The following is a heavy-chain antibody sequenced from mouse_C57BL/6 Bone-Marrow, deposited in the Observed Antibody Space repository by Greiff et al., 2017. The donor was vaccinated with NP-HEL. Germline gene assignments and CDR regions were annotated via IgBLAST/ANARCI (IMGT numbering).Heavy chain of an antibody. CDR2: IDPSDSYT. D-gene: IGHD2-3*01. Sequence: QVQLQQPGAELVRPGTSVKLSCKASGYTFTSYWMHWVKQRPGQGLEWIGVIDPSDSYTNYNQKFKGKATLTVDTSSSTAYMQLSSLTSEDSAVYYCAPGWLLLDYWGQGTTLTVSS. V-gene: IGHV1-59*01. CDR1: GYTFTSYW. J-gene: IGHJ2*01. CDR3: APGWLLLDY.